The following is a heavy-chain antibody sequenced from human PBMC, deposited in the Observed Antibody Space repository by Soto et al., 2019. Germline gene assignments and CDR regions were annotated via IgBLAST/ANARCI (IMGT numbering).Heavy chain of an antibody. Sequence: ASVKVSCKASGYTFTGYYMHWVRQAPGQGLEWMGWINPNSGGTNYAQKFQGRVTMTRDTSISTAYMELSRLRSDDTAVYYCARVVPNRYYYYGMDVWGHGNTVTVAS. CDR1: GYTFTGYY. CDR3: ARVVPNRYYYYGMDV. CDR2: INPNSGGT. V-gene: IGHV1-2*02. J-gene: IGHJ6*02.